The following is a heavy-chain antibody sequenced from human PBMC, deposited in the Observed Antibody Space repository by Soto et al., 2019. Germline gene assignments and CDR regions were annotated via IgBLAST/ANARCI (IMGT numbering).Heavy chain of an antibody. CDR1: GYSFPSYW. V-gene: IGHV5-51*03. D-gene: IGHD3-10*01. CDR3: VRSSSGYYYIDF. Sequence: EVQLVQSGAEVKKPVESLKISCKGSGYSFPSYWIGWVRQMPGKGLEWMGVIHPCDSDTRYSPSFQGQVIFSADKSITTSDPQCGSLKPLDTAVYYGVRSSSGYYYIDFLGKWTTVTASS. CDR2: IHPCDSDT. J-gene: IGHJ6*03.